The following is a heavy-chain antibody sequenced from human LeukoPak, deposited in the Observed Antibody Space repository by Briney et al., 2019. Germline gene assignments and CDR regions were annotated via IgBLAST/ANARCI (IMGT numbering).Heavy chain of an antibody. CDR2: IYTSGSA. CDR1: GDSISSYY. D-gene: IGHD3-10*01. V-gene: IGHV4-4*07. J-gene: IGHJ3*02. Sequence: SETLSLTCIVSGDSISSYYWTWIRQSAGKGLEWIGRIYTSGSANYNPSLKSRVTMSLDTSKNQCSLKLSSVTAADTAVYYCARGGENDAFDIWGQGTMVTVSS. CDR3: ARGGENDAFDI.